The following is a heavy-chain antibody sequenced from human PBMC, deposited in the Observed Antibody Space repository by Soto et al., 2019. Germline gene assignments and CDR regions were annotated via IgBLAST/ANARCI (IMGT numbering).Heavy chain of an antibody. J-gene: IGHJ3*02. CDR3: ASAIAAAGTQHAFDI. D-gene: IGHD6-13*01. Sequence: ASVKVSCKASGYTLTSYYMHWVRQAPGQGLEWMGIINPSGGSTSYAQKFQGRVTMTRDTSTSTVYMELSSLRSEDTAVYYCASAIAAAGTQHAFDIWGQGTMVTVSS. CDR1: GYTLTSYY. V-gene: IGHV1-46*03. CDR2: INPSGGST.